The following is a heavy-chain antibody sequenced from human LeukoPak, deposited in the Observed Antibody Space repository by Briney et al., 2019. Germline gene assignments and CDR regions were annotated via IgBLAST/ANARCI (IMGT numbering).Heavy chain of an antibody. V-gene: IGHV4-39*01. CDR2: IYYSGST. J-gene: IGHJ5*02. CDR1: GGSISSSSYY. CDR3: ARHEDNSSGWYTEGDNWFDP. D-gene: IGHD6-19*01. Sequence: SETLSLTCTVSGGSISSSSYYWGWIRQPPGKGLEWIGSIYYSGSTYYNPSLKSRVTISVDTSKNQFSLKLSSVTAADTAVYYCARHEDNSSGWYTEGDNWFDPWGQGTLVTVSS.